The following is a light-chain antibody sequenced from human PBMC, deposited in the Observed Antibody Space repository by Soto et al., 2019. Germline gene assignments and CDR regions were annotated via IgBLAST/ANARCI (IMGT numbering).Light chain of an antibody. Sequence: DIQLTQSPSTLSATVGERVTITCRASQTIGTWLAWYPNKPVKAPKFRIYHASSLETGVPSRFSGSGSWTEFTLTIANLQPEDFATYYCHQYKSYLYTFGQGTKLEI. V-gene: IGKV1-5*01. J-gene: IGKJ2*01. CDR3: HQYKSYLYT. CDR1: QTIGTW. CDR2: HAS.